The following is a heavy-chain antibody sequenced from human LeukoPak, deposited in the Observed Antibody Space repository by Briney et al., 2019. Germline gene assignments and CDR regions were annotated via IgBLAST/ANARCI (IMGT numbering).Heavy chain of an antibody. CDR1: GFTFSSYA. V-gene: IGHV3-23*01. D-gene: IGHD3-3*01. Sequence: GGSLRLSCAASGFTFSSYAMSWVRQAPGKGLEWVSAIGGSGGSTYYADSVKGRFTISRDNAKNSLYLQMNSLRAEDTAVYYCARIDFWMGMDVWGKGTTVTVSS. CDR2: IGGSGGST. CDR3: ARIDFWMGMDV. J-gene: IGHJ6*04.